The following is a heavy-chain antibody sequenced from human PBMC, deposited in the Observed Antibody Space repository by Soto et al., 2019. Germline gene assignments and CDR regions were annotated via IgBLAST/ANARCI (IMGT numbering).Heavy chain of an antibody. V-gene: IGHV3-23*01. CDR1: GFTFSSYA. CDR2: ISGSGGST. CDR3: AKDPPPPYCGGDCYSGY. D-gene: IGHD2-21*02. Sequence: WGSLRLSCAASGFTFSSYAMSWVRQAPGKGLEWVSAISGSGGSTYYADSVKGRFTISRDNSKNTLYLQMNSLRAEDTAVYYCAKDPPPPYCGGDCYSGYWGQGTLVTVSS. J-gene: IGHJ4*02.